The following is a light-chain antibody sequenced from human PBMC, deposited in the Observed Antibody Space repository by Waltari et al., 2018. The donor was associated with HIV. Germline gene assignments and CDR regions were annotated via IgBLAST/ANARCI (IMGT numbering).Light chain of an antibody. CDR3: HSYDSSLDGWV. V-gene: IGLV1-40*01. Sequence: QSVLTQPPSVSGAPGPRVTISCTGSSSNIGADSPVNRYQQLPGTAPKLLIYGYNNRPSGVPDRFSGSKSGTSASLAITGLQAEDEADYYCHSYDSSLDGWVFGGGTKLTVL. CDR2: GYN. J-gene: IGLJ3*02. CDR1: SSNIGADSP.